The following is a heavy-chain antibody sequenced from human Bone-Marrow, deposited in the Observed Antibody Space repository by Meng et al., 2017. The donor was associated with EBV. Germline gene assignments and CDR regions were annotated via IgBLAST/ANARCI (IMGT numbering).Heavy chain of an antibody. D-gene: IGHD6-19*01. J-gene: IGHJ4*02. CDR3: AHRLSSGWYDY. V-gene: IGHV2-5*02. CDR1: GFSLSTDGEG. CDR2: IYWDDDK. Sequence: QITLKEAGPTLVKPTQTRTLTCSFSGFSLSTDGEGVGWIRQPPGKALEWLALIYWDDDKRYSPSLESRLTITKDTSKNQVVLTMTNMDPVDTATYYCAHRLSSGWYDYWGQGTLVTVSS.